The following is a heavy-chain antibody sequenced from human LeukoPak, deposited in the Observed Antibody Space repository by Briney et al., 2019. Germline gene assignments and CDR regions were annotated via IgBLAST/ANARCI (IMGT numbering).Heavy chain of an antibody. CDR1: GFTFSSYS. V-gene: IGHV3-21*01. J-gene: IGHJ4*02. Sequence: GGSLRLSCAASGFTFSSYSMNWVRQAPGKGLEWVSSISSSSSYIYYADSVKGRFTISRDNAKNSLYLQMNSLRAEDTAVYYCARDSPIWYSIISASPPDYWGQGTLVTVSS. CDR3: ARDSPIWYSIISASPPDY. CDR2: ISSSSSYI. D-gene: IGHD6-13*01.